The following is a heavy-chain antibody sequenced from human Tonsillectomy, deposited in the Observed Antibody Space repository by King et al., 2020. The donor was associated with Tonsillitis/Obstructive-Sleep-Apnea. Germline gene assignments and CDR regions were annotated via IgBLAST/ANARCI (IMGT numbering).Heavy chain of an antibody. CDR1: GFTFSSYG. D-gene: IGHD3-22*01. J-gene: IGHJ6*03. V-gene: IGHV3-30*18. CDR3: AKEQYYYDSSSTDYMDV. Sequence: VQLVESGGGVVQPGRSLRVSCAASGFTFSSYGTHWVRQTPGKGLEWVAVISDDGSYKYYADSVKGRFTISRDNSKNRLYLQMNSLRAEDTAVYYCAKEQYYYDSSSTDYMDVWGKGTTVTVSS. CDR2: ISDDGSYK.